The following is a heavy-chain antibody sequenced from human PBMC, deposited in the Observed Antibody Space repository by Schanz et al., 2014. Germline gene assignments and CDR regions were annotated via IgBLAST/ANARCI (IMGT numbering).Heavy chain of an antibody. CDR2: FT. J-gene: IGHJ4*02. Sequence: QVQLVQSGAELKNPGASVKVSCKASGYSFSAYYIHWMRQAPGQGLECLGRFTHISQKFQGRVTMTRDTSSTTAYMELNSLRSDDTAVYYCVRELSGGTFDYWGQGALVTVSS. V-gene: IGHV1-2*06. D-gene: IGHD1-1*01. CDR3: VRELSGGTFDY. CDR1: GYSFSAYY.